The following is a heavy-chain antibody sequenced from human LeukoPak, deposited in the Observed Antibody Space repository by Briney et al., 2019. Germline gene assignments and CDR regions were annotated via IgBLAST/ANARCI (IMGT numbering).Heavy chain of an antibody. CDR1: GLTFSSYA. V-gene: IGHV3-23*01. J-gene: IGHJ4*02. CDR3: AKRPVVGDYYFDY. CDR2: ISGSGGST. Sequence: GGSLSLSCAASGLTFSSYAMSWVRQAPGKGLECVSGISGSGGSTYYADSVKGRFTISRDNSKTTLYLQMNSLRAEDTAVYYCAKRPVVGDYYFDYWGQGTLVTVSS. D-gene: IGHD6-19*01.